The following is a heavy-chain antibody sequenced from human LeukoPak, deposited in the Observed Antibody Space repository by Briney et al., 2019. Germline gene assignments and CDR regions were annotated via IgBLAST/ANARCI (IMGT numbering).Heavy chain of an antibody. Sequence: GESLKISCQGSGYSFTSYWIGWVRQMPGKGLEWMGIIYPGDSDTRYSPSFQGQVTISADKSITTAYLQWNSLKASDTAIYYCAISRGFYYFDDWGQGTLVTVSS. J-gene: IGHJ4*02. CDR1: GYSFTSYW. CDR3: AISRGFYYFDD. V-gene: IGHV5-51*01. CDR2: IYPGDSDT. D-gene: IGHD3-10*01.